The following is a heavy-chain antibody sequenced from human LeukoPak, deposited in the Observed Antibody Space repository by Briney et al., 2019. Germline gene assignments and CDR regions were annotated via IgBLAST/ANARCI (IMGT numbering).Heavy chain of an antibody. J-gene: IGHJ4*02. V-gene: IGHV3-21*01. CDR2: IGGGGRYI. D-gene: IGHD6-13*01. CDR1: GFTFSRFA. CDR3: ARVSRVAYTSSWYLDY. Sequence: PGWSLRLSCAASGFTFSRFAMHWVRQAPGKGLEWVSSIGGGGRYIYYADSMQGRFTISRDNAKNSLFLQMHSLSAEDTALYYCARVSRVAYTSSWYLDYWGQGTLVTVSS.